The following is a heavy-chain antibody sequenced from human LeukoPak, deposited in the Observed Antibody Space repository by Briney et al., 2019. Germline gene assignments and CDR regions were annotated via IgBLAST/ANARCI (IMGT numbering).Heavy chain of an antibody. J-gene: IGHJ6*03. V-gene: IGHV1-69*04. Sequence: SVKVFCKASGGTFSSYAISWVRQAPGQGLEWMGRIIPILGIANYTQKFQGRVTITADKSTSTAYMELSSLRSENTAVYYCARVDSGWYYYYYYMDVWGKGTTVTVSS. CDR3: ARVDSGWYYYYYYMDV. CDR2: IIPILGIA. D-gene: IGHD6-19*01. CDR1: GGTFSSYA.